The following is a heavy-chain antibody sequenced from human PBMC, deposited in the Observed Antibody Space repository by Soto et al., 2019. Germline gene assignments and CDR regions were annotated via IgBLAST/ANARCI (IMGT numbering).Heavy chain of an antibody. CDR1: GFTVSNNY. Sequence: EVQLVESGGGLVQPGGSLRLSCAASGFTVSNNYMIWFRLPPGKGLEWVSLIYSGGTTYYAASVKGRFTISRDNSKNTLSLPMNSPRVEDTAVYYCARNGWGMATVGMWGPGTLVTVSS. D-gene: IGHD1-26*01. V-gene: IGHV3-53*01. J-gene: IGHJ4*02. CDR2: IYSGGTT. CDR3: ARNGWGMATVGM.